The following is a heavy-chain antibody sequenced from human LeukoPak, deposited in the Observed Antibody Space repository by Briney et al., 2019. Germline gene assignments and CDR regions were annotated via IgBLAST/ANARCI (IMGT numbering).Heavy chain of an antibody. D-gene: IGHD6-13*01. CDR3: ARAVGAAAGAFDY. CDR1: GYTFTSYG. V-gene: IGHV1-18*01. CDR2: ISANNGDT. Sequence: ASVKVSCKASGYTFTSYGITWVRQDPGQGLEWMGWISANNGDTHYSEKFQGRVTMTTDTFTSTAYMELRSLESDDTAVYYCARAVGAAAGAFDYWGQGTLVTVSS. J-gene: IGHJ4*02.